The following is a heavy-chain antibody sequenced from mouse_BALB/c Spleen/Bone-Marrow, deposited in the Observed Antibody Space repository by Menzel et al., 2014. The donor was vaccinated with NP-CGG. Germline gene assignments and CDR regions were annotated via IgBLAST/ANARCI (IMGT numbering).Heavy chain of an antibody. V-gene: IGHV1S56*01. J-gene: IGHJ3*01. CDR3: ARRVSYDYDGGAWFAY. Sequence: VQLQQSGAELVKPGASVKLSCKASGYTFTSYDINWVRQRPEQGLEWIGWIFPGDGSTKYNEKFKGKATLTTDKSSSTAYMQLSRLTSEDSAVYFCARRVSYDYDGGAWFAYWGQGTLVTVSA. CDR1: GYTFTSYD. D-gene: IGHD2-4*01. CDR2: IFPGDGST.